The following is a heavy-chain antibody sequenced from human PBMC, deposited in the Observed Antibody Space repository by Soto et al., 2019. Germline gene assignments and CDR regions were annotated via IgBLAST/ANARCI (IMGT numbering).Heavy chain of an antibody. CDR2: ISGSGGST. V-gene: IGHV3-23*01. D-gene: IGHD6-13*01. J-gene: IGHJ6*03. CDR3: AKDPAAAGVYYYYYMDV. Sequence: PGGSLRLSCAASGFTFSSYAMSWVRQAPGKGLEWVSAISGSGGSTYYADSVKGRFTISRDNSKNTLHLQMNSLRAEDTAVYYCAKDPAAAGVYYYYYMDVWGKGTTVTVSS. CDR1: GFTFSSYA.